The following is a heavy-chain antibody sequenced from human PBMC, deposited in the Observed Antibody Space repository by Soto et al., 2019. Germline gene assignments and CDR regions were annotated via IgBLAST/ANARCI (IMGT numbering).Heavy chain of an antibody. J-gene: IGHJ6*02. D-gene: IGHD5-12*01. Sequence: PGESLKISCKGSGYSFTSYWINWVRQMPGKGLEWMGVIYPGDSDTRYSPSFQGQVTISADKSINTAYLQWRSLKASDTAVYYRARHRGSPGSYFGMDVWGQGTTVTVSS. V-gene: IGHV5-51*01. CDR3: ARHRGSPGSYFGMDV. CDR2: IYPGDSDT. CDR1: GYSFTSYW.